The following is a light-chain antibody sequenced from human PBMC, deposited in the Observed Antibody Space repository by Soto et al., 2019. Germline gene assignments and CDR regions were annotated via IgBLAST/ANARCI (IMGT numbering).Light chain of an antibody. V-gene: IGKV3-20*01. CDR2: GAS. CDR3: QQYSNSPPEFT. CDR1: QSVSSNX. Sequence: EIVLTQSPGTLSVSPGERVTLSCRASQSVSSNXXXWYQQRPGQAPRLLIFGASYRATGIPDRFSGSGSGTDFTLTISRLEPXDXAVYYCQQYSNSPPEFTFGPGTKVDSK. J-gene: IGKJ3*01.